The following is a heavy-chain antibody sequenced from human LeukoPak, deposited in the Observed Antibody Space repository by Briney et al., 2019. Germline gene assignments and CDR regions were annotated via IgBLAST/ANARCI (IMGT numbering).Heavy chain of an antibody. J-gene: IGHJ6*02. V-gene: IGHV3-66*01. CDR3: ARDRFWSGYNFYYYGMDV. CDR1: GFTVSSNY. CDR2: IYSGGST. D-gene: IGHD3-3*01. Sequence: GGSLRLSCAASGFTVSSNYMSWVHQAPGKGLEWVSVIYSGGSTYYADSVKGRFTISRDNSKNTLYLQMNSLRAEDTAVYYCARDRFWSGYNFYYYGMDVWGQGTTVTVSS.